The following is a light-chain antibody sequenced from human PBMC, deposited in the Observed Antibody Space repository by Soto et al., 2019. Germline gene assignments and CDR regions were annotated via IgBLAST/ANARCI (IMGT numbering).Light chain of an antibody. V-gene: IGLV2-8*01. CDR2: EVS. CDR1: SSDVGGHNF. Sequence: QSVLTQPPSASGSPGQSVTISCTGSSSDVGGHNFVSWYQQHPGKAPKLIIYEVSKRPAGVPDHFSGSKSGNTASLTVSGLQAEDEADYHCNSYAGSNTMVFGGGTKLTVL. CDR3: NSYAGSNTMV. J-gene: IGLJ2*01.